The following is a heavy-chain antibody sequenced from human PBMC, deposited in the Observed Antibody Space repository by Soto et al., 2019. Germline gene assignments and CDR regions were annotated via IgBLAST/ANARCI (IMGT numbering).Heavy chain of an antibody. V-gene: IGHV3-23*01. Sequence: DVKLLESGGGLVQPGGSLRLSCAASQFTFSSFAMTWVRQAPGKGLEWVSFISETGDSLSYAESVKGRFTISRDNSTNTLYLQMSSLRPEDTAVYYCVKGGWLDYWGQGTLVTVSS. D-gene: IGHD3-10*01. CDR3: VKGGWLDY. J-gene: IGHJ4*02. CDR2: ISETGDSL. CDR1: QFTFSSFA.